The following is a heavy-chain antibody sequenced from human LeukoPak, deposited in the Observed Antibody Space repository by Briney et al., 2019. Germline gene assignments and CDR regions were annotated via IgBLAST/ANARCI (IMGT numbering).Heavy chain of an antibody. CDR2: ISSSGSTI. CDR1: GFTFSDYY. D-gene: IGHD1-26*01. J-gene: IGHJ3*02. Sequence: GGSLRLSCTASGFTFSDYYMSWIRQAPGKGLEWVSYISSSGSTIWYADSVKGRFTISRDNAKSSLYLQMNSLRAEDTAVYYCARDSGSCSYDAYDIRGKGTMVTVSS. V-gene: IGHV3-11*01. CDR3: ARDSGSCSYDAYDI.